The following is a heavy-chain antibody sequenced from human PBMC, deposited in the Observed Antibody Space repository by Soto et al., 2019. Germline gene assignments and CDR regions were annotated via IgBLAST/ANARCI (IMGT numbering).Heavy chain of an antibody. CDR2: IDYSGTI. J-gene: IGHJ4*02. Sequence: PSETLSLTCNASGGSISSSPYAWGWIRQSPGKGLEWIGTIDYSGTIYYNPSLKSRITISVDTSKNQISLRLSSVTAADTAVYYCARHVHNQGYEYYFDSWRQGTLVTVSS. CDR3: ARHVHNQGYEYYFDS. CDR1: GGSISSSPYA. V-gene: IGHV4-39*01. D-gene: IGHD3-3*01.